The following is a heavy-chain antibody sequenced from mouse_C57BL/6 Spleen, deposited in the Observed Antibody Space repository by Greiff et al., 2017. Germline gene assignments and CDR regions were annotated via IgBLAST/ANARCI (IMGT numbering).Heavy chain of an antibody. Sequence: QVHVKQSGAELARPGASVKMSCKASGYTFTSYTMHWVKQRPGQGLEWIGYINPSSGYTKYNQKFKDKATLTADKSSSTAYMQLSSLTSEDSAVYYCAREAMDYWGQGTSVTVSS. J-gene: IGHJ4*01. CDR1: GYTFTSYT. V-gene: IGHV1-4*01. CDR3: AREAMDY. CDR2: INPSSGYT.